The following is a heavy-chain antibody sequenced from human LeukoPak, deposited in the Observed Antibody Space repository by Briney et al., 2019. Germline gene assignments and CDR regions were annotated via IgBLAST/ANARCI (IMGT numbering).Heavy chain of an antibody. CDR3: ARNSYYYDSSGYSGF. Sequence: GGSLRLSCAASGFIFSNYWMNWVRQAPGKGLEWVANIKQDGSEKYYVDSVKGRFTISRDNAKNSLYLQMNSLRAEDTAVYYCARNSYYYDSSGYSGFWGQGTLVTVSS. V-gene: IGHV3-7*01. J-gene: IGHJ4*02. D-gene: IGHD3-22*01. CDR2: IKQDGSEK. CDR1: GFIFSNYW.